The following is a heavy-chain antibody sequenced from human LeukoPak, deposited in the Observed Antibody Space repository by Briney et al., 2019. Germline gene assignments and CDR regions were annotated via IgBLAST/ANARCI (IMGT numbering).Heavy chain of an antibody. CDR2: IYSGGST. J-gene: IGHJ4*02. Sequence: PGGSLRLSCAASGFTVSSNYMSWVRQAPGKGLEWVSVIYSGGSTYYADSVKGRFPISRDNSKNTLYLQMNSLRAEDTAVYYCARAINYGSGSADYWGQGTLVTVSS. D-gene: IGHD3-10*01. CDR3: ARAINYGSGSADY. V-gene: IGHV3-53*01. CDR1: GFTVSSNY.